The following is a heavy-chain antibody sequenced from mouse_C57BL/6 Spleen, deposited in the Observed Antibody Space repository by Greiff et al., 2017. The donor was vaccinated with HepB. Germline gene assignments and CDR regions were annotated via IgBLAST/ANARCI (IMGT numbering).Heavy chain of an antibody. CDR3: ARGLRLYAMDY. CDR1: GFTFSDYY. CDR2: INYDGSST. V-gene: IGHV5-16*01. J-gene: IGHJ4*01. D-gene: IGHD1-1*01. Sequence: EVQRVESEGGLVQPGSSMKLSCTASGFTFSDYYMAWVRQVPEKGLEWVANINYDGSSTYYLDSLKSRFIISRDNAKNILYLQMSSLKSEDTATYYCARGLRLYAMDYWGQGTSVTVSS.